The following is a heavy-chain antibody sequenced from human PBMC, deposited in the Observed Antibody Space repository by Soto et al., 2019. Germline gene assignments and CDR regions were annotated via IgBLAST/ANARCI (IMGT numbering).Heavy chain of an antibody. Sequence: DVQLVESGGGLVKPGGSLRLSCTASGFTFSNYIMIWVRQAPGKGLEWISSVSTTSSYIYYADSVKGRFTISRDNAKNSLYLEMNSLRAEDTAVYFCARDDRGNSGWLDPCGQGTLVTVSS. D-gene: IGHD1-26*01. CDR1: GFTFSNYI. V-gene: IGHV3-21*06. J-gene: IGHJ5*02. CDR3: ARDDRGNSGWLDP. CDR2: VSTTSSYI.